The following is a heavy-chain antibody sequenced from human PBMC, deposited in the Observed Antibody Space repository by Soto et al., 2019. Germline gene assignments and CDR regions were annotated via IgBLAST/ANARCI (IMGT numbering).Heavy chain of an antibody. J-gene: IGHJ6*02. CDR2: IHNSGSP. CDR1: GASIYNVGYF. Sequence: SETLSLTCSVSGASIYNVGYFWSWIRQSPGKGLEWIGHIHNSGSPYNNPSLKSRVTISADTSKNQFSLKLSSVTAADTAVYYCAASCVACGGFNYYGMDVWGQGTTVTVSS. CDR3: AASCVACGGFNYYGMDV. D-gene: IGHD5-12*01. V-gene: IGHV4-30-4*01.